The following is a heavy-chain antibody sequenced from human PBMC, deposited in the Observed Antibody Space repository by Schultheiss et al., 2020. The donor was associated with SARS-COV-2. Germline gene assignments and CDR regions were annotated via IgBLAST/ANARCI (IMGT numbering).Heavy chain of an antibody. D-gene: IGHD1-7*01. V-gene: IGHV1-18*01. CDR3: ASKMTGTTDAFDY. J-gene: IGHJ4*02. Sequence: ASVKVSCEASGYTFTTYGFSWVRQAPGQGLEWMGWISTYNGNTNYARKLQGRVTMTADTSTNTVYMELRSLRSDDTALYYCASKMTGTTDAFDYWGQGTLVTVSS. CDR1: GYTFTTYG. CDR2: ISTYNGNT.